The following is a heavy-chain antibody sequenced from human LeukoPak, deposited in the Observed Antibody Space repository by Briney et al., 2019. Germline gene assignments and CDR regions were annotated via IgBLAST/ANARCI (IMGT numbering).Heavy chain of an antibody. V-gene: IGHV1-18*01. CDR2: ISAEDGNT. CDR1: GYTFTNYG. D-gene: IGHD3-22*01. J-gene: IGHJ4*02. CDR3: ARDRQDYYDSSGYFDN. Sequence: VASVKVSCKASGYTFTNYGISWVRQAPGQGLQWMGWISAEDGNTKYAEKFQGRGTMTTDTSTNTAYVELRSLRSDDTAVYYCARDRQDYYDSSGYFDNWGREPWSPSPQ.